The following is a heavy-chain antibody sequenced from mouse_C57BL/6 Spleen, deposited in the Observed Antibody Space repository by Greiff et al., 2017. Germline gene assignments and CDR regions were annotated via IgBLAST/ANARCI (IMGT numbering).Heavy chain of an antibody. D-gene: IGHD2-3*01. CDR1: GYTFTSYW. V-gene: IGHV1-55*01. Sequence: QVQLQQPGAELVKPGASVKMSCKASGYTFTSYWITWVKQRPGQGLEWIGDIYPGSGSTNYNEKFKSKATLTVDTSSNTAYMQLSSLTTEDSAIYYCARGMIGFDYWGQGTTLTVSS. CDR2: IYPGSGST. CDR3: ARGMIGFDY. J-gene: IGHJ2*01.